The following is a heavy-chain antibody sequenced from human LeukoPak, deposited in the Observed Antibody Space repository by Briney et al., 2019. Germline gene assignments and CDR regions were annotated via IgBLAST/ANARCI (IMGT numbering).Heavy chain of an antibody. CDR3: ARDDHGGWSDY. CDR2: IYYSGST. V-gene: IGHV4-39*07. D-gene: IGHD2-15*01. CDR1: GGSISSSSYY. J-gene: IGHJ4*02. Sequence: PSETLSLTCTVSGGSISSSSYYWGWIRQPPGKGLEWIGSIYYSGSTYYNPSLKSRVTISVDTSKNQFSLKLSPVTAADTAVYYCARDDHGGWSDYWGQGTLVTVSS.